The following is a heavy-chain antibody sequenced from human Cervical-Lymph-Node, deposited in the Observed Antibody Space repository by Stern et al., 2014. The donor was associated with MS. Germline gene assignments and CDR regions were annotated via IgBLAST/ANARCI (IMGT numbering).Heavy chain of an antibody. CDR1: GG. D-gene: IGHD3-10*01. J-gene: IGHJ5*02. Sequence: VQLEESGADVKTPGSSVRVSCKASGGISWLRQAPGQGLEWMGGIIPFVGTGTVNYAQNFQGRLTIIADTSTHKTYMELSSLRFDDTAVYYCARGAGDNWFDPWGQGTLVSVSS. CDR2: IIPFVGTGTV. V-gene: IGHV1-69*06. CDR3: ARGAGDNWFDP.